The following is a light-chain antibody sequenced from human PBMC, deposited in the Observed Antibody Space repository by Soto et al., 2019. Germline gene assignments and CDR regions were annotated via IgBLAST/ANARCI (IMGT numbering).Light chain of an antibody. CDR3: SSYTTTNTWV. Sequence: QSALTQPASVSASPGQSITISCTGTSSDIGTYNYVSWYQQHPGKAPKLMIFEVNNRPSWVSNRFSGSKSGNTASLTVSGRQAEDEADYYCSSYTTTNTWVFGGGTKVTVL. CDR1: SSDIGTYNY. V-gene: IGLV2-14*01. CDR2: EVN. J-gene: IGLJ3*02.